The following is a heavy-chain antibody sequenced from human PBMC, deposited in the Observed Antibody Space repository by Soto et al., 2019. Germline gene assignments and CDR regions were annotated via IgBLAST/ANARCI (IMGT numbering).Heavy chain of an antibody. CDR3: ARGIDDQASYGMDL. Sequence: EVQLVESGGGLVQPGGSLRLSCAASRFSFANYWMSWVRQAPGKGLEWVGHIKEDGNEKSYADSVKGRFTISIDNAKKSVYLQMNSMRAEDTAVYYCARGIDDQASYGMDLWGQGTTVTVSS. CDR1: RFSFANYW. CDR2: IKEDGNEK. J-gene: IGHJ6*02. V-gene: IGHV3-7*01.